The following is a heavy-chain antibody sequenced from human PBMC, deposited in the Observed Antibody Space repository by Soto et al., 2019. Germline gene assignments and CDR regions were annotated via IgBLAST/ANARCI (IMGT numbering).Heavy chain of an antibody. D-gene: IGHD5-12*01. CDR2: IIPIFGTA. CDR3: ARRLRLRQVSTDYGMDV. CDR1: GGTFSSYA. V-gene: IGHV1-69*13. J-gene: IGHJ6*02. Sequence: SVKVSFKASGGTFSSYAISWLRQAPGQGLEWMGGIIPIFGTANYAQKFQGRVTITADESTSTAYMELSSLRSEDTAVYYCARRLRLRQVSTDYGMDVWGQGTTVTVSS.